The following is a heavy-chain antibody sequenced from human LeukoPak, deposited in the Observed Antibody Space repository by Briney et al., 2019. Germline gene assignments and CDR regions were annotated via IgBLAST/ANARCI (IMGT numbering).Heavy chain of an antibody. CDR3: ARAVITFGAAVAKGFDC. V-gene: IGHV4-59*01. CDR2: IYYSGST. J-gene: IGHJ4*02. D-gene: IGHD3-16*01. Sequence: KPSETLSLTCTVSGXSFSTYYGSWIRQPPGKGQEWIGYIYYSGSTDYNPSLKSRVTMSLDTSKNQFSLNLNSVTAADTAVYYCARAVITFGAAVAKGFDCWGQGTLVTVSS. CDR1: GXSFSTYY.